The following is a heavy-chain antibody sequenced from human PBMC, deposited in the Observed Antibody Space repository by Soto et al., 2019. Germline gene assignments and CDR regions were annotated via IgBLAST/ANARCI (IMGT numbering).Heavy chain of an antibody. J-gene: IGHJ6*02. Sequence: QVQLPESGPGLVKPSQTLSLTCTVSGGSISSGGYYWSWIRQHPGKGLEWIGYIYYSGSTYYNPDLKSRVTITVDTSKNQYSLKLISVTAADTAVYYCARGSSSPYYYYGMDVWGQGTTVNVS. D-gene: IGHD6-13*01. CDR2: IYYSGST. CDR1: GGSISSGGYY. V-gene: IGHV4-31*03. CDR3: ARGSSSPYYYYGMDV.